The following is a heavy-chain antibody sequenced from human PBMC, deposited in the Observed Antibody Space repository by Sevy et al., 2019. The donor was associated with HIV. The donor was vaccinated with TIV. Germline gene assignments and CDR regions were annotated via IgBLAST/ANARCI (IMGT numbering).Heavy chain of an antibody. D-gene: IGHD3-16*01. V-gene: IGHV3-53*01. Sequence: GGSLRLSCAASGFTVSGNYMSWVRQAPGKGLEWVSVIYSDDSTSYADSVKGRFTISRDNSKNTLYLQMNNLRTEDTAMYYCASLRASDYWGQGTLVTVSS. CDR3: ASLRASDY. J-gene: IGHJ4*02. CDR2: IYSDDST. CDR1: GFTVSGNY.